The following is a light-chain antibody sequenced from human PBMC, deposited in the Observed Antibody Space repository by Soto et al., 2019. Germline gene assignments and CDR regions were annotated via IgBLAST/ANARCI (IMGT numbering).Light chain of an antibody. CDR3: HQYGTSPLT. CDR2: GAS. CDR1: QTISGIS. V-gene: IGKV3-20*01. J-gene: IGKJ4*01. Sequence: EIVLAQSPGIVSLSPGERATLSCRASQTISGISLAWYQQKPGQAPRLLIYGASSRATGIPDRFTGSGSATDFTLTISRLEPEDFGIYYCHQYGTSPLTFGGGTKVDIK.